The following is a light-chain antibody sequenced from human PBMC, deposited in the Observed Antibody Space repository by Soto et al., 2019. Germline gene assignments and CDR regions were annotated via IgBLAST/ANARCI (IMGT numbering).Light chain of an antibody. CDR2: EVT. J-gene: IGLJ2*01. V-gene: IGLV2-8*01. CDR1: SSDLGDFNY. CDR3: SSRIGGTSVV. Sequence: QSALTQPPSASGSPGQSVTISCTGTSSDLGDFNYVSWYQQHPGQVPKLMIYEVTKRPSGVPDRFSGSKSGNTASLTVSGLPAEDEADYYCSSRIGGTSVVFGGGTKLTVL.